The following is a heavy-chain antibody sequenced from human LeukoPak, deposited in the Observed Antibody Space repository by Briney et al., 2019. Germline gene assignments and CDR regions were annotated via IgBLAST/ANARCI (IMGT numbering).Heavy chain of an antibody. D-gene: IGHD6-13*01. CDR2: INHSGST. Sequence: SETLSLTCAVYGGSFSGYYWSWIRQPPGKGLEWIGEINHSGSTNYNPSLKSRVTISVDTSKNQFSLNLSSVTAADTAVYYCARGYSSSWYYNWFDPWGQGTLVTVSS. CDR3: ARGYSSSWYYNWFDP. V-gene: IGHV4-34*01. CDR1: GGSFSGYY. J-gene: IGHJ5*02.